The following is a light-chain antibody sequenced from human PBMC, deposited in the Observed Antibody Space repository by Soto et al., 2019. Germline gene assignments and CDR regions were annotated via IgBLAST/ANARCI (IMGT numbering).Light chain of an antibody. CDR2: GAS. CDR1: QSVSSN. CDR3: QQYNNWPREFT. V-gene: IGKV3-15*01. J-gene: IGKJ3*01. Sequence: EIVMTQSPATLSVSPGERATLSCRASQSVSSNLAWYQQKPGQAPRLLIYGASTRATGIPARFSGSGSGTEFTLTSSSLHSEDFAVYYCQQYNNWPREFTFGPGTKVDIK.